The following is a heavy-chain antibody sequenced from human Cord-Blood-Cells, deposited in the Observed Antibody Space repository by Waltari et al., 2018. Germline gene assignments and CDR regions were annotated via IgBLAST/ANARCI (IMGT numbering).Heavy chain of an antibody. V-gene: IGHV3-15*01. CDR3: TTRWLQLGAHFDY. Sequence: EVQLVESGGGLVKPGGSLRLSCAASGFTFSNAWMSWVRQAPGKGLEWVGRIKSKTDGGTTDYAAPVKGRFTISRDDSKNTLYLQINSLKTEDTAVYYCTTRWLQLGAHFDYWGQGTLVTVSS. CDR2: IKSKTDGGTT. D-gene: IGHD5-12*01. CDR1: GFTFSNAW. J-gene: IGHJ4*02.